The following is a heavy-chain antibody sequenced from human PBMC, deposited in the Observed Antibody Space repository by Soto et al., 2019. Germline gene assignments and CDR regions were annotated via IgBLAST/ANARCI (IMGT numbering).Heavy chain of an antibody. CDR2: IIPILGIA. D-gene: IGHD4-17*01. Sequence: QVQLVQSGAEVKKPGSSVKISCKASGGTFSSYTIRWVRQAPGQGLEWMGRIIPILGIANYAQKFQGRVTISADKSTSTAYMELSSLRSEDTAVYYCARGSYGGNSGDYWGQGTLVTVSS. J-gene: IGHJ4*02. CDR3: ARGSYGGNSGDY. CDR1: GGTFSSYT. V-gene: IGHV1-69*02.